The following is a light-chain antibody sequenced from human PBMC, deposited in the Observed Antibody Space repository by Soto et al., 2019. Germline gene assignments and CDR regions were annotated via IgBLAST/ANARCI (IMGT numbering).Light chain of an antibody. V-gene: IGLV1-40*01. CDR2: GDS. CDR3: QSYASSLSGVI. CDR1: SSNIGAGYG. J-gene: IGLJ2*01. Sequence: QSVLTQPPSVSGAPGQRVTISCTGSSSNIGAGYGVHWYIQLPGTAPKLLVYGDSNRPSGVPDRFSGSKSDTSASLAITGLQAEDEADYYCQSYASSLSGVIFGGGTKLTVL.